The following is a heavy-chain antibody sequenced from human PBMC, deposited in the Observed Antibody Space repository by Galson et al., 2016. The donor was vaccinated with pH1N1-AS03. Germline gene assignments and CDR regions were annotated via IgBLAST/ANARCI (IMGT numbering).Heavy chain of an antibody. V-gene: IGHV3-7*03. D-gene: IGHD3-3*01. J-gene: IGHJ3*02. CDR2: IKQDGSEK. Sequence: SLRLSCAASGFIFSGYWMSWVRQAPGKGLEWVANIKQDGSEKYYVDSVKGRFTIARDNAKNSVYLQMNSLRGEDTAVYYCARGKDFWSGYPDDPFEIWGQGTRVTVSS. CDR3: ARGKDFWSGYPDDPFEI. CDR1: GFIFSGYW.